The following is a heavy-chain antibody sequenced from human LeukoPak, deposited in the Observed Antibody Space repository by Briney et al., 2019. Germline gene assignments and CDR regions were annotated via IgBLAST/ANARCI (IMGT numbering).Heavy chain of an antibody. J-gene: IGHJ3*02. CDR2: ISYDGSNK. V-gene: IGHV3-30*18. Sequence: GGSLRLSCAASGFTFSSYGMHWVRQAPGKGLEWLAVISYDGSNKYYADSVKGRFTISRDNSKNTLYLQMNSLRAEDTAVYYCAKEENTGYSSSWGPFDAFDIWGQGTMVTVSS. CDR1: GFTFSSYG. CDR3: AKEENTGYSSSWGPFDAFDI. D-gene: IGHD6-13*01.